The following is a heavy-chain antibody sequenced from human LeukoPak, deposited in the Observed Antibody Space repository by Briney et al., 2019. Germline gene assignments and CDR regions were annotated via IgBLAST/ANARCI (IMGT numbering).Heavy chain of an antibody. CDR2: INPNSGGT. Sequence: ASVKVSCKASGYTFTGYYMHWVRQAPGQGLEGMGWINPNSGGTNYAQKFQGRVTMTRDTSISTAYMELSRLRSDDTAVYYCARGSIAAAWGDLDYWGQGTLVTVSS. CDR3: ARGSIAAAWGDLDY. D-gene: IGHD6-13*01. CDR1: GYTFTGYY. V-gene: IGHV1-2*02. J-gene: IGHJ4*02.